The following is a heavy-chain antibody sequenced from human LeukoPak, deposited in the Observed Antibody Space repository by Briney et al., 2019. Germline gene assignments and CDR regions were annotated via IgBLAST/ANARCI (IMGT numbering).Heavy chain of an antibody. CDR2: MYFSGST. CDR3: RIRGYSYVLDY. V-gene: IGHV4-39*02. CDR1: GVPISSRGYY. D-gene: IGHD5-18*01. J-gene: IGHJ4*02. Sequence: SETLSLTCTVSGVPISSRGYYWGWIRQPPGKGLEWIGSMYFSGSTYYNPSLKSRVTISVHTPENHLSLELTSVTAADTAVYYCRIRGYSYVLDYWGQGTLVTVSS.